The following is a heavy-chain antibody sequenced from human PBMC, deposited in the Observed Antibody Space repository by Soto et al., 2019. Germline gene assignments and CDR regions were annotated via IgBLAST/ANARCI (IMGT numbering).Heavy chain of an antibody. CDR3: ARHGSF. J-gene: IGHJ4*02. CDR1: SGSISTTSYN. Sequence: QMQLQESGPGLVKPSETLSLTCTVSSGSISTTSYNWGWIRQSPGKGLEWIGTIYYTGSTSYNPSLKSRVTIAVDTSKNQFSLKLASVTAADTAVYYCARHGSFWGQGTLVIVSS. V-gene: IGHV4-39*01. D-gene: IGHD3-16*02. CDR2: IYYTGST.